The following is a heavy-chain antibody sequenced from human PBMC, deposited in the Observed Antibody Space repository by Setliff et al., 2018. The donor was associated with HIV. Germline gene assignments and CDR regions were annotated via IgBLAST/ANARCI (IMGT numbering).Heavy chain of an antibody. CDR1: GYIFIRYY. CDR2: INPHTGVT. V-gene: IGHV1-2*02. Sequence: ASVKVSCKTSGYIFIRYYIFWVRQAPGQGLEWMGNINPHTGVTRYAEKFQGRVTTTRDTSISTIYMELSRLISDDTAVYYCARDVRDGFEEWFSTLDDGMDVWGQGTTVTVSS. CDR3: ARDVRDGFEEWFSTLDDGMDV. J-gene: IGHJ6*02. D-gene: IGHD3-3*01.